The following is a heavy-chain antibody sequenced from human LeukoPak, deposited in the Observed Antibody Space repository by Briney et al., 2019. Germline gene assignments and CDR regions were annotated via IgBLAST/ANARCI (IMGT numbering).Heavy chain of an antibody. D-gene: IGHD2-15*01. J-gene: IGHJ5*02. CDR2: RKYDGSEK. Sequence: GGSLRFSCAASGCTCSSYGMSWVRQGQGEGREWGANRKYDGSEKYYADSVKGRFTISRDNAKKSLYLQMTSLRADDTAVYYCARDRRCGGSCYQFDPWGQGTLVTVSS. CDR1: GCTCSSYG. CDR3: ARDRRCGGSCYQFDP. V-gene: IGHV3-7*04.